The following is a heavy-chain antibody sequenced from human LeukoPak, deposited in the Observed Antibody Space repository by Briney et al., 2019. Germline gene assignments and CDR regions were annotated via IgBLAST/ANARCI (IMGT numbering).Heavy chain of an antibody. CDR2: IYYSGST. CDR1: GGSISSYY. D-gene: IGHD3-22*01. J-gene: IGHJ6*02. Sequence: SETLSLTCTVSGGSISSYYWSWIRQPPGKGLEWIGYIYYSGSTNYNPSLKSRVTISVDTSKNQFSLKLSSVTAADTAVYYCARHGYDSSAPGRYYYGMDVWGQGTTVTVSS. CDR3: ARHGYDSSAPGRYYYGMDV. V-gene: IGHV4-59*08.